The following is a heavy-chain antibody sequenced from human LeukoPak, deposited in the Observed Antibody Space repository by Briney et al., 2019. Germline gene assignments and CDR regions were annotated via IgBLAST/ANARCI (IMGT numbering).Heavy chain of an antibody. CDR2: ISGSGGST. V-gene: IGHV3-23*01. CDR1: GFTFNNYP. Sequence: GGSLRLSCAASGFTFNNYPMSWVRQAPGKGLEWVSGISGSGGSTYYADSVKGRFTISRDNSKNTLYLQMNSLRAEDTAVYYCAKGDQGVDYWGQGTLVTVSS. J-gene: IGHJ4*02. CDR3: AKGDQGVDY. D-gene: IGHD3-16*01.